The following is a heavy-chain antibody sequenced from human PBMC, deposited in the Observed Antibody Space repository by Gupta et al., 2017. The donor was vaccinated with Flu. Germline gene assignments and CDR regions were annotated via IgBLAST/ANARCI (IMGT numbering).Heavy chain of an antibody. D-gene: IGHD1-1*01. V-gene: IGHV4-30-4*01. CDR3: ARGVPEIQLWAGPGMDV. CDR2: IFHSGST. J-gene: IGHJ6*02. CDR1: GASITSGDGYY. Sequence: QVRLQESGPGLVKPSQTLSLTCTVFGASITSGDGYYWSWIRQRPGKGREWIGNIFHSGSTFDTPSLETRIVISRTSKNQFSLKMNSVTAADTAVYYCARGVPEIQLWAGPGMDVGGQGTTVTVSS.